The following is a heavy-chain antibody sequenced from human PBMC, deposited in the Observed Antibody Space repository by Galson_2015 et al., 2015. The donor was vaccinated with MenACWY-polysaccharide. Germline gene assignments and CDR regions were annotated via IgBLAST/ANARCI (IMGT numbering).Heavy chain of an antibody. Sequence: ATLSLPCAVSGSSISSGYYWGWLRRPPGKGLEWIGRIYHSGSTYYNPSLTRRVTISVDTSKNQFSLKLSSVSAADTAVYYCARVEKYSGSYYILHWGRGTLVTVSS. D-gene: IGHD1-26*01. CDR3: ARVEKYSGSYYILH. CDR2: IYHSGST. V-gene: IGHV4-38-2*01. CDR1: GSSISSGYY. J-gene: IGHJ4*02.